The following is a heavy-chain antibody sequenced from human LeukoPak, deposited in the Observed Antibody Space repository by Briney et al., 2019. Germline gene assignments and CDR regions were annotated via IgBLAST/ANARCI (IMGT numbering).Heavy chain of an antibody. CDR3: ARGPGWYSSGWYLDY. J-gene: IGHJ4*02. V-gene: IGHV3-53*01. Sequence: PGGSLRLSCAASGFTVSSNYMSWVRQAPGKGLEWVSVIYSGGSTYYADSVKGRFTISRDNSKNTLYLQMNSLRAEDTAVCYCARGPGWYSSGWYLDYWGQGTLVTVSS. D-gene: IGHD6-19*01. CDR1: GFTVSSNY. CDR2: IYSGGST.